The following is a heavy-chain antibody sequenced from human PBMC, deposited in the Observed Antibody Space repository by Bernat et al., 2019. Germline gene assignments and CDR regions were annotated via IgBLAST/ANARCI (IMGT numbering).Heavy chain of an antibody. CDR3: VRGSNGWSGVDY. V-gene: IGHV3-74*01. D-gene: IGHD6-19*01. Sequence: EVQLVESGGGLVQPGGSLGLSCAASGFTFSNYWMYWVRQAPGKGLVWVSRVYSDDTTTWYADSVKGRFTISRDNAKNTLYLQMNSLRVEDTAVYFCVRGSNGWSGVDYWGQGTLVTVSS. J-gene: IGHJ4*02. CDR2: VYSDDTTT. CDR1: GFTFSNYW.